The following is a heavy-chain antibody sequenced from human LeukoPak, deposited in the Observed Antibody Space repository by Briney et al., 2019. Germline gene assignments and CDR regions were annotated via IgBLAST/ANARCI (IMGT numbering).Heavy chain of an antibody. D-gene: IGHD2-2*01. J-gene: IGHJ5*02. CDR3: ARHYCSSTSCLRFDP. Sequence: RGESLKISCKGSGYSFTSCWIGWARQMPGKGLEWMGIIYPGDSDTRYSPSFQGQVTISADKSINTAYLQWSSLKASDTAMYYCARHYCSSTSCLRFDPWGQGTLVTVSS. CDR1: GYSFTSCW. V-gene: IGHV5-51*01. CDR2: IYPGDSDT.